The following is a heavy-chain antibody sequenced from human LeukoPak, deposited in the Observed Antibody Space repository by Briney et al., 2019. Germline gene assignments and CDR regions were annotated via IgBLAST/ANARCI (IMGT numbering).Heavy chain of an antibody. Sequence: SETLSLTCTVSGGSISSHYWNWIRQPPGKGLEWIGYIYYSGSTNYNPSLKSRVTISLDTSKSQFSLKLNSVTAADTAVYYCAREGSRWVDFDYWGQGTLVTVSS. V-gene: IGHV4-59*11. CDR3: AREGSRWVDFDY. J-gene: IGHJ4*02. CDR1: GGSISSHY. D-gene: IGHD1-26*01. CDR2: IYYSGST.